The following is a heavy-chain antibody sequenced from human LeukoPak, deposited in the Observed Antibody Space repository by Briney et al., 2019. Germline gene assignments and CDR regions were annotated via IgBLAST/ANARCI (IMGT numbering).Heavy chain of an antibody. Sequence: PGRSLRLSCAASGFTFSSYGMHWVRQAPGKGLEWVAVISYDGSNKYYADSVKGRFTISRDNSKNTLYLQMNSLRAEDTAVYYCAKDFSVVPAAVALLFDYWGQGTLVTVSS. CDR1: GFTFSSYG. V-gene: IGHV3-30*18. J-gene: IGHJ4*02. D-gene: IGHD2-2*01. CDR3: AKDFSVVPAAVALLFDY. CDR2: ISYDGSNK.